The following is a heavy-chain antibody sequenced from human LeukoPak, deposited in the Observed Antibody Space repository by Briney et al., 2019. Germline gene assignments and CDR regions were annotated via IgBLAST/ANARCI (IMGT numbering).Heavy chain of an antibody. V-gene: IGHV1-46*01. J-gene: IGHJ5*02. D-gene: IGHD2-2*01. CDR3: ARAPRYCSSTSCYAGWFDP. CDR2: INPSGGST. Sequence: ASVKVSCKASGYTFTSYYMHWVRQAPGQGLEWMGIINPSGGSTSYAQKFQGRVTMTRDMSTSTVYMELSSLRSEDTAVYYCARAPRYCSSTSCYAGWFDPWGQGTLVTVSS. CDR1: GYTFTSYY.